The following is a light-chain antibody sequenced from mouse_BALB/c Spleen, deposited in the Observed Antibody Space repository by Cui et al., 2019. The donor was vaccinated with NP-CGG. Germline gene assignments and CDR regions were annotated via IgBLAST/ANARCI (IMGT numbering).Light chain of an antibody. Sequence: QAVVAQEHATTTSPGETVTLTCRSSTGAVTTSNYANWVQEKPDHLFTGLIGGTNNRAPGVPARFSGSLIGDKAALTITGAQTEDEAIYFCALWYSNHWVFGGGTKLTVL. CDR2: GTN. J-gene: IGLJ1*01. CDR1: TGAVTTSNY. V-gene: IGLV1*01. CDR3: ALWYSNHWV.